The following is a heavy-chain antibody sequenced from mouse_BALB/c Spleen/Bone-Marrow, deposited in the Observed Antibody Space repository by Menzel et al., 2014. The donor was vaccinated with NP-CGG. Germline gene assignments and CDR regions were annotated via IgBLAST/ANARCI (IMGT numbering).Heavy chain of an antibody. D-gene: IGHD1-1*01. Sequence: EVKLVESGGGLVKPGGSLKLSCAASGLTFSDYYMYWVRQTPEKRLEWVATISDGGSYTYYPDSVKGRFTISRDNAKNNLYLQMSSLKSEDTAMYYCANYFGSTWFAYWGQGTLVTVSA. J-gene: IGHJ3*01. CDR3: ANYFGSTWFAY. CDR1: GLTFSDYY. V-gene: IGHV5-4*02. CDR2: ISDGGSYT.